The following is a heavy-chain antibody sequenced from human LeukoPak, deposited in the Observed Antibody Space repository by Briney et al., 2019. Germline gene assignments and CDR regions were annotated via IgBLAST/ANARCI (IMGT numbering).Heavy chain of an antibody. CDR1: GGSISSYY. D-gene: IGHD3-10*01. J-gene: IGHJ4*02. V-gene: IGHV4-39*01. Sequence: PSETLSLTCTVSGGSISSYYWGWIRQPPGKGLEWIGSIYYSGSTYYNPSLKSRVTISVDTSKNQFSLKLSSVTAADTAVYYCARQTSPPVLLWFGETGWYFDYWGQGTLVTVSS. CDR3: ARQTSPPVLLWFGETGWYFDY. CDR2: IYYSGST.